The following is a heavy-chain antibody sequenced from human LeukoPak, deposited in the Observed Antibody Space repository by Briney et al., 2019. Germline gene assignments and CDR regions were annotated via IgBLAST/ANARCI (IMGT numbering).Heavy chain of an antibody. CDR3: ARTVSVHSSSWYVLSY. Sequence: GESLKISCKGSGYSFTSYWIGWVRQMPGKGLEWMGIIYPGDSDTRYSPSFQGQVTISADKSISTAYLQWSSLKASDTAMYYCARTVSVHSSSWYVLSYWGQGTLVTVSS. CDR2: IYPGDSDT. V-gene: IGHV5-51*01. CDR1: GYSFTSYW. D-gene: IGHD6-13*01. J-gene: IGHJ4*02.